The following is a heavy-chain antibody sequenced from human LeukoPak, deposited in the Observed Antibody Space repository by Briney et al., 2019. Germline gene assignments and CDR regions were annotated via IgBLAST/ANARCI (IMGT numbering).Heavy chain of an antibody. CDR2: IYYSGST. J-gene: IGHJ4*02. CDR1: GGSFSDYY. Sequence: SETLSLTCAVYGGSFSDYYWNWIRQPPGKGLEWIGYIYYSGSTNYNPSLKSRVTISVDTSKNQFSLKLSSVTAADTAVYYCARGVVGYQLLYAFDYWGQGTLVTVSS. D-gene: IGHD2-2*02. CDR3: ARGVVGYQLLYAFDY. V-gene: IGHV4-59*01.